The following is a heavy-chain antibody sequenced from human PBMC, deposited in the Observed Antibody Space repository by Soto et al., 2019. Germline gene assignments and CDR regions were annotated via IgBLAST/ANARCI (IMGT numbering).Heavy chain of an antibody. J-gene: IGHJ6*02. CDR2: IWYDGSNK. CDR1: GFTFSSYG. Sequence: PGGSLRLSCAASGFTFSSYGVHWVRQAPGKGLEWVAVIWYDGSNKYYADSVKGRFTISRDNSKNTLYLQMNSLRAEDTAVYYCARDLMSSWYYYGMDVWGQGTTVTVSS. V-gene: IGHV3-33*01. CDR3: ARDLMSSWYYYGMDV. D-gene: IGHD6-13*01.